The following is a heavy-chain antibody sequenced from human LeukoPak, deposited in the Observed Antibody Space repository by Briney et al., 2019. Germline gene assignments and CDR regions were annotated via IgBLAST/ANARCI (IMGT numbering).Heavy chain of an antibody. V-gene: IGHV1-69*13. CDR3: ARGEVPPHYFDY. CDR1: GYTFTSYD. Sequence: ASVKVSCKASGYTFTSYDINWVRQAPGQGLEWMGGIIPMFDTANYVEKFQGRVTITADESTSTAYMELSSLRSEDTAVYYCARGEVPPHYFDYWGQGTLVTVSS. J-gene: IGHJ4*02. CDR2: IIPMFDTA.